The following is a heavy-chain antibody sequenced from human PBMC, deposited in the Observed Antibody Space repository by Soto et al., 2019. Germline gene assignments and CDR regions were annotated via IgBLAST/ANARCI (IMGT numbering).Heavy chain of an antibody. CDR1: GGSISSSSYY. V-gene: IGHV4-39*01. D-gene: IGHD4-17*01. J-gene: IGHJ5*02. CDR2: IYYSGST. CDR3: ARHDYGDSWWFDP. Sequence: PSETLSLTCTVSGGSISSSSYYWGWIRQPPGKGLEWIGSIYYSGSTYYNPSLKSRVTISVDTSKNQFSLKLSSVTAADTAVYYCARHDYGDSWWFDPWGQGTPVTVSS.